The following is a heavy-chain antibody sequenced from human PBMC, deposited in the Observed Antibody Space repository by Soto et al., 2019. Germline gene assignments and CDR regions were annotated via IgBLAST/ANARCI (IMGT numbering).Heavy chain of an antibody. CDR2: VYYSGTT. CDR1: GDSITSNSYF. Sequence: ETLSLTCTVSGDSITSNSYFWARIRQPPGKRLEWIGSVYYSGTTYYNPSLKSRVTISVDRSKNQFSLKLSSVTAADTAVYYCARHFSVDYFDYWGQGALVTVSS. CDR3: ARHFSVDYFDY. V-gene: IGHV4-39*01. J-gene: IGHJ4*02.